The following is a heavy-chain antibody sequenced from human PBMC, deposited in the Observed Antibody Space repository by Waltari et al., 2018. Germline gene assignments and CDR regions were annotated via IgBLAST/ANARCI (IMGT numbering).Heavy chain of an antibody. CDR2: INSDGSST. V-gene: IGHV3-74*01. Sequence: EVQLVESGGGLVQPGGSLRLSCAASGFTFSSHGIYGVRQTPGKGLVWVSGINSDGSSTSYADSVKGRVTISRDNAKNTLYLQMNSLRAEDTAVYYCVRDSSGTYWGQGTQVTVSS. D-gene: IGHD3-22*01. J-gene: IGHJ4*02. CDR1: GFTFSSHG. CDR3: VRDSSGTY.